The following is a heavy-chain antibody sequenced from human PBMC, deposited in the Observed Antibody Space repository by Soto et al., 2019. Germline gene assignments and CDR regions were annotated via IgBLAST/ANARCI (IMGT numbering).Heavy chain of an antibody. CDR2: INPKSGDT. CDR1: GFSFTSFE. CDR3: ARDRGGLAGGVLDY. D-gene: IGHD2-8*02. J-gene: IGHJ4*02. Sequence: QVQLVQSGAEVKKPGASMRVSCNTSGFSFTSFEIHWVRQAPGQGLEWVGRINPKSGDTVIAQRFQGRAAMTRNTSISTVDLEMSGLKVEDRAVYYCARDRGGLAGGVLDYWGQGTPVTVSS. V-gene: IGHV1-8*01.